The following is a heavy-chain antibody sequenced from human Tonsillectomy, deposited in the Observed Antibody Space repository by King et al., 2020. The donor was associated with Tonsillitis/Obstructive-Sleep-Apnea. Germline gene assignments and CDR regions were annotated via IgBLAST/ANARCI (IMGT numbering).Heavy chain of an antibody. D-gene: IGHD5/OR15-5a*01. CDR2: ISYDGNIQ. J-gene: IGHJ4*02. CDR1: GFTFSAYA. V-gene: IGHV3-30-3*01. CDR3: AMDTGYRRLAILSTELDF. Sequence: VQLVESGGGVVQPGRSLRLSCGVSGFTFSAYAMHWVRQAPGKGLEWVRLISYDGNIQYYADSVKGRFTISRDNSKNTLYLQMNSLRTEDTALYYCAMDTGYRRLAILSTELDFWGQGTLVTVSS.